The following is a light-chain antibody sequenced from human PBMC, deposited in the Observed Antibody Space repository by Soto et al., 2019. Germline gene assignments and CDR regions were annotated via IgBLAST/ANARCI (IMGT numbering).Light chain of an antibody. J-gene: IGKJ5*01. CDR2: DAY. CDR3: QQRHMWPIT. Sequence: EVVLTQSPVTLSLSPGERATLSCKASQSFRCLLCWYQQEPGQAPRLLIYDAYNRATGIPPRFSGSGSGTDFTLTISSLQPEDSAVYYCQQRHMWPITFGQGTRLEIK. CDR1: QSFRCL. V-gene: IGKV3-11*01.